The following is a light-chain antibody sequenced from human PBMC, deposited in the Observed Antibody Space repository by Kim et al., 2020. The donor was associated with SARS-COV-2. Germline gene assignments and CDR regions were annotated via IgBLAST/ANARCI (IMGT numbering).Light chain of an antibody. CDR2: NND. CDR3: AAWDDSLDASYV. J-gene: IGLJ1*01. V-gene: IGLV1-44*01. Sequence: QLVLTQPPSASGTPGQRVTISCSGSSSNIGNNTVNWYQQVPGAAPKVLIYNNDERPSGVPDRFSGSKSGTSASLAISGLQSEDEANYYCAAWDDSLDASYVFGTGTKVTVL. CDR1: SSNIGNNT.